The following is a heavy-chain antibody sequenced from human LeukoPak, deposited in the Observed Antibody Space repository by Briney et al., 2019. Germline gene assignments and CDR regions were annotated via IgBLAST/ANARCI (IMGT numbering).Heavy chain of an antibody. V-gene: IGHV5-51*01. D-gene: IGHD3-22*01. CDR3: ARQFRDSSGYYSYYFDY. Sequence: PGESLKISYKGSGYSFTPYWIGWVRQMPGRGLEWMGIIYPGDSDTRYSPSFQGQVTISADKSISTAYLQWSSLKASDTAMYYCARQFRDSSGYYSYYFDYWGQGTLVTVSS. CDR1: GYSFTPYW. J-gene: IGHJ4*02. CDR2: IYPGDSDT.